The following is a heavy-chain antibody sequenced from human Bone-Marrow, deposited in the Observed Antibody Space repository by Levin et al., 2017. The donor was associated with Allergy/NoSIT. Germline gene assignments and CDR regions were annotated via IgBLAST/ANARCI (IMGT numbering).Heavy chain of an antibody. CDR1: GFNFSTYA. CDR3: AKTASSIVGTTIPFSWGWFDP. CDR2: IRGSGGRT. V-gene: IGHV3-23*01. D-gene: IGHD1-26*01. Sequence: GGSLRLSCAASGFNFSTYAMNWVRQAPGKGLEWVSGIRGSGGRTYYADSVKGRFTISRDNSKNTLYLQMSSLRADDTAIYYCAKTASSIVGTTIPFSWGWFDPWGQGTLVTVSS. J-gene: IGHJ5*02.